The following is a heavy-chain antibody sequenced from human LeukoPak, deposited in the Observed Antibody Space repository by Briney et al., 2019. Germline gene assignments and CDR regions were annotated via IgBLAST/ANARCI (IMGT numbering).Heavy chain of an antibody. Sequence: GESLKISCKGSGYSFTSYWIGWVRQMPGKGLEWMGIIYPGDSDTRYSPSFQGQVTISAGKSISTAYLQWSSLKASDTAMYYCAKTTYDFWSGYYHFDYWGQGTLVTVSS. CDR3: AKTTYDFWSGYYHFDY. CDR1: GYSFTSYW. D-gene: IGHD3-3*01. J-gene: IGHJ4*02. CDR2: IYPGDSDT. V-gene: IGHV5-51*01.